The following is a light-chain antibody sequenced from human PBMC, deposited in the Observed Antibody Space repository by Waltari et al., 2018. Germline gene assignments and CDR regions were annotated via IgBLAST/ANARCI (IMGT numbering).Light chain of an antibody. CDR2: YKSDSDK. V-gene: IGLV5-45*01. Sequence: QAVLTQPASLSASPGASASLTCTLRSGINVDTYTMSWFQQNPGSPPQFLLRYKSDSDKLQASGVPSRFSGSKDGSANAGILLISGLQSEDEADYYCMIWHSSTWVFGGGTKLTVL. J-gene: IGLJ3*02. CDR3: MIWHSSTWV. CDR1: SGINVDTYT.